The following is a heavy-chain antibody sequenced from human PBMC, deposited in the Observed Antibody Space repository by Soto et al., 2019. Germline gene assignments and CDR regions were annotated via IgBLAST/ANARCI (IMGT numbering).Heavy chain of an antibody. D-gene: IGHD2-2*01. CDR1: GYTFTSYG. Sequence: QVQLVQSGAEVKKPGASVKVSCKASGYTFTSYGISWVRQAPGQELEWMGWSSAYNGNTNYAQKLQGRVTMTTGTSTSTAYMELRSLRSGDTAVYYCACVMPNYGWDVWGQGTTVTVSS. CDR3: ACVMPNYGWDV. J-gene: IGHJ6*02. V-gene: IGHV1-18*01. CDR2: SSAYNGNT.